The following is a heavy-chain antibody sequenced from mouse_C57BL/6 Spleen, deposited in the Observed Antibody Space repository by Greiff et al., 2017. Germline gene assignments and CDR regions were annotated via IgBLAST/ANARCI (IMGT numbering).Heavy chain of an antibody. J-gene: IGHJ4*01. Sequence: VQLQESGPELVQPGASVKISCKASGYTFTDYYINWVKQRPGQGLAWIGWISPGSGNTKYNEKFKGKATLTVDTSSSTAYMQLSSLTSEDSAVYFCASPYSSYAMDYWGQGTSVTVSS. CDR2: ISPGSGNT. CDR3: ASPYSSYAMDY. D-gene: IGHD2-5*01. V-gene: IGHV1-84*01. CDR1: GYTFTDYY.